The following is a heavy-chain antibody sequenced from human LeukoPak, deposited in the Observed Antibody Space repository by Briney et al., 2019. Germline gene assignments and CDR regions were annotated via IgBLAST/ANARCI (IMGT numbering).Heavy chain of an antibody. CDR1: GFTFSSYA. V-gene: IGHV3-23*01. D-gene: IGHD3-3*01. CDR3: AKNETGGVVIFDY. Sequence: GRSLRLSCAASGFTFSSYAMSWVRQAPGKGLEWVSAISGSGGSTYYADSVKGRFTISRDNSKNTLYLQMNSLRAEDTAVYYCAKNETGGVVIFDYWGQGTLVTVSS. CDR2: ISGSGGST. J-gene: IGHJ4*02.